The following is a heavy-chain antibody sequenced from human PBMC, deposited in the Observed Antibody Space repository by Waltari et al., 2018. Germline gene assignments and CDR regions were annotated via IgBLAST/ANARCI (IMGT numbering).Heavy chain of an antibody. Sequence: QVQLVQSGAEVKKPGSSVKVSCKASGGTFSSYAISWVRQAPGQGLEWMGGIIPNLGKANYAQKFKGRGTITAGESTSTAYMGLGSLRSEDTAVYYCAGGKRPYYYYYGMDVWGQGTTVTVSS. D-gene: IGHD6-25*01. CDR3: AGGKRPYYYYYGMDV. J-gene: IGHJ6*02. CDR1: GGTFSSYA. CDR2: IIPNLGKA. V-gene: IGHV1-69*01.